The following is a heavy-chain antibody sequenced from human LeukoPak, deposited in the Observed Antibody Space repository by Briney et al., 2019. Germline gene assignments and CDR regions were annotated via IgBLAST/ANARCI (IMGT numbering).Heavy chain of an antibody. J-gene: IGHJ5*02. D-gene: IGHD6-13*01. CDR1: GFTFSSYA. CDR3: TTDIAAGTDA. Sequence: GGSLRLSCAASGFTFSSYAMSWVRQAPGKGLEWVGRIKSKTDGGTTDYAAPVKGRFTISRDDSKNTLYLQMNSLKTEDTAVYYCTTDIAAGTDAWGQGTLVTVSS. CDR2: IKSKTDGGTT. V-gene: IGHV3-15*01.